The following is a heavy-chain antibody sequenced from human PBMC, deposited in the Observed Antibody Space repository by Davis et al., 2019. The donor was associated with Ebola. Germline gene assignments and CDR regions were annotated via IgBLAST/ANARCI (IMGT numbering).Heavy chain of an antibody. CDR2: IYYSGST. J-gene: IGHJ6*02. CDR3: ARDCQYYYDSSGYYGYYGMDV. CDR1: GGSFSGYY. V-gene: IGHV4-34*09. D-gene: IGHD3-22*01. Sequence: SQTLSLTCAVYGGSFSGYYWNWIRQPPGKGLEWIGSIYYSGSTYYNPSLKSRVTISVDTSKNQFSLKLSSVTAADTAVYYCARDCQYYYDSSGYYGYYGMDVWGQGTTVTVSS.